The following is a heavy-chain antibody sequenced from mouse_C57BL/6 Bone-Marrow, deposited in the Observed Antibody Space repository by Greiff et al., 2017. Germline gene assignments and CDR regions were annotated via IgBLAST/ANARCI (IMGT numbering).Heavy chain of an antibody. D-gene: IGHD1-1*01. V-gene: IGHV1-22*01. CDR2: INPNNGGT. CDR3: TRGVTVVVPMDY. CDR1: GYTFTDYN. J-gene: IGHJ4*01. Sequence: EVQLQQSGPELVKPGASVKMSCKASGYTFTDYNMHWVKQSHGKSLEWIGYINPNNGGTSYNQKFKGKATLTVNKSSSTAYMELRSLTSEASAVXYCTRGVTVVVPMDYWGQGTSVTVSS.